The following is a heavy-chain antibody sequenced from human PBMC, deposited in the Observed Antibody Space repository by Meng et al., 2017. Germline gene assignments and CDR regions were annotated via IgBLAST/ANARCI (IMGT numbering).Heavy chain of an antibody. V-gene: IGHV1-2*02. CDR3: AREPPGGHDAFDI. J-gene: IGHJ3*02. CDR2: INPNSGGT. D-gene: IGHD3-10*01. CDR1: GYTFTGYY. Sequence: ASVKVSCKASGYTFTGYYMHWVRQAPGQGLEWMGWINPNSGGTNYAQKFQGRVIMTRDTSISTAYMELSSLRSEDTAVYYCAREPPGGHDAFDIWGQGTMVTVSS.